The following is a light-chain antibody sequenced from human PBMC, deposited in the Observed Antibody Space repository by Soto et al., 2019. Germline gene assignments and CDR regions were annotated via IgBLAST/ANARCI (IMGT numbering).Light chain of an antibody. CDR3: QHYGTSPIYT. V-gene: IGKV3-20*01. Sequence: EIVLTQSPGTLSLSPGETATLSCRASQSVSSTFLAWYQQKPGHAPRLLIYGASSRATGIPHRFSGSGSVTDFTLTISRLEPEDFAVYYCQHYGTSPIYTFGQGTKLEIK. CDR2: GAS. CDR1: QSVSSTF. J-gene: IGKJ2*01.